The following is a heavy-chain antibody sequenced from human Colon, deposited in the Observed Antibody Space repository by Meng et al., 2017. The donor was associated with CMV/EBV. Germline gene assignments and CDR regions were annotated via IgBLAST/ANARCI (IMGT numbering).Heavy chain of an antibody. D-gene: IGHD4-11*01. CDR2: IYYSGST. CDR3: ARGGITVTHIDY. V-gene: IGHV4-39*07. J-gene: IGHJ4*02. Sequence: GSLRLSCTVSGGSISSSSYYWGWIRQPPGKGLEWIGSIYYSGSTYYNPSLKSRVTISVDTSKNQFSLKLSSVTAADTAVYYCARGGITVTHIDYWGQGTLVTVSS. CDR1: GGSISSSSYY.